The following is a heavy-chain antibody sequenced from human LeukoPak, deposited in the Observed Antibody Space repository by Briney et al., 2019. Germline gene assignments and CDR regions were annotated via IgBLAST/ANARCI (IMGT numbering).Heavy chain of an antibody. J-gene: IGHJ4*02. D-gene: IGHD2-15*01. CDR1: GFTFSNAW. V-gene: IGHV3-23*01. CDR3: AKDVRYCSGGSCYFEYYFDY. Sequence: PGGSLRLSCAASGFTFSNAWMSWVRQAPGKGLEWVSAISGSGGSTYYADSVKGRFTISRDNSKNTLYLQMNSLRAEDTAVYYCAKDVRYCSGGSCYFEYYFDYWGQGTLVTVSS. CDR2: ISGSGGST.